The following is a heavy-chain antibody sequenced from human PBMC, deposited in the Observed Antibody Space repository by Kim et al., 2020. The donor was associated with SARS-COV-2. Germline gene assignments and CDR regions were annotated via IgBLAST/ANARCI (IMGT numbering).Heavy chain of an antibody. D-gene: IGHD3-3*01. CDR2: INPNSGGT. J-gene: IGHJ6*02. V-gene: IGHV1-2*02. CDR1: GYTFTGYY. CDR3: ARDCYDFWSGYYGGMDV. Sequence: ASVKVSCKASGYTFTGYYMHWVRQAPGQGLEWMGWINPNSGGTNYAQKFQGRVTMTRDTSISTAYMELSRLRSDDTAVYYCARDCYDFWSGYYGGMDVWGQGTTVTVSS.